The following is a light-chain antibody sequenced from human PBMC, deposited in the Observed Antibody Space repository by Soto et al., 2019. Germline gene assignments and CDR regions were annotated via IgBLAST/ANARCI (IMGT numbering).Light chain of an antibody. J-gene: IGKJ4*01. CDR3: QQYGGSPLVT. V-gene: IGKV3-20*01. Sequence: ETVLTQSPGTLSLSPGERATLSCRASQSISSGYLAWYQQRPGQAPRLLISGASNRATGIPDRFSGSGSGTDFTLTISRLEPEVFAVYYCQQYGGSPLVTFGGGPKLEIK. CDR1: QSISSGY. CDR2: GAS.